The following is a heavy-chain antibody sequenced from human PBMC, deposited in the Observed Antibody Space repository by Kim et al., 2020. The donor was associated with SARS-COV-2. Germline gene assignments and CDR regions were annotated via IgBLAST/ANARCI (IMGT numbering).Heavy chain of an antibody. CDR1: GFTFTSSA. V-gene: IGHV1-58*01. D-gene: IGHD6-13*01. J-gene: IGHJ3*02. Sequence: SVKVSCKASGFTFTSSAVQWVRQARGQRLEWIGWIVVGSGNTNYAQKFQERVTITRDMFTSTAYMELSSLRSEDTAVYYCAALGPKLLIAAAYYAFDIWGQGTMVTVSS. CDR3: AALGPKLLIAAAYYAFDI. CDR2: IVVGSGNT.